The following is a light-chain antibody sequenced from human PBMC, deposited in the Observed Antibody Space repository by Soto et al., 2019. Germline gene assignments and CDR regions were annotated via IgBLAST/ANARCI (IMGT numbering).Light chain of an antibody. CDR2: AAS. Sequence: AIRMTQSPSSFSASTGDRVTITCRASQGISSYLAWYQQKPGEAPKLLIYAASTLQSGVPSRFSGSGSGTDFTLTISCLQSEDFATYYCQQYYSYPLTVGGGTNVEIK. J-gene: IGKJ4*01. CDR1: QGISSY. CDR3: QQYYSYPLT. V-gene: IGKV1-8*01.